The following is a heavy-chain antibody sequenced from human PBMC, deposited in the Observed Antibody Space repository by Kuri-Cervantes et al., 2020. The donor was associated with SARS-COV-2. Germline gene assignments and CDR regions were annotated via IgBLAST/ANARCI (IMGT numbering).Heavy chain of an antibody. CDR2: ISYDGSNK. J-gene: IGHJ5*02. CDR1: GFTFSSYG. CDR3: AKVGGKELVGANVRWFDP. D-gene: IGHD1-26*01. Sequence: GESLKISCAASGFTFSSYGMHWVRQAPGEGLEWVAVISYDGSNKYYADSVKGRFTISRDNSKNTLYLQMNSLRAEDTAVYYCAKVGGKELVGANVRWFDPWGQGTLVTVSS. V-gene: IGHV3-30*18.